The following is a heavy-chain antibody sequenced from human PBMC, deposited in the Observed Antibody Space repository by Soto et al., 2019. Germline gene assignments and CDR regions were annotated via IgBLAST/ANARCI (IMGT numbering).Heavy chain of an antibody. J-gene: IGHJ5*02. Sequence: ASVKVSCKASGYTFTSYGISWVRQAPGQGLEWMGWISPNSGNTSYAQKFQGRVTMTRNTSISTAYMELSSLRSEDTAVYYCARATVSDWFDPWGQGTQVTVSS. CDR3: ARATVSDWFDP. CDR2: ISPNSGNT. D-gene: IGHD4-4*01. CDR1: GYTFTSYG. V-gene: IGHV1-8*02.